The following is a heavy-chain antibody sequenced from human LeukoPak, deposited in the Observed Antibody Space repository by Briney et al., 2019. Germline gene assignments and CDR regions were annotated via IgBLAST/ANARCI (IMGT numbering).Heavy chain of an antibody. D-gene: IGHD2-2*01. CDR1: GGSISSSSYY. CDR2: IYYSGST. Sequence: PSETLSFTCTVSGGSISSSSYYWGWIRQPPGKGLEWIGSIYYSGSTYYNPSLKSRVTISVDTSKNQFSLKLSSVTAADTAVYYCARHPYQQRFDPWGQGTLVTVSS. CDR3: ARHPYQQRFDP. V-gene: IGHV4-39*01. J-gene: IGHJ5*02.